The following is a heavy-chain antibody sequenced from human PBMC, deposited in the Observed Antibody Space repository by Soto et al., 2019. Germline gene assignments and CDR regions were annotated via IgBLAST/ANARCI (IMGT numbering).Heavy chain of an antibody. CDR3: ARGGGGPITGTFPFDP. D-gene: IGHD1-20*01. CDR1: GYTFTGYY. Sequence: QVQLVQSGAEVKKPGASVKVSCKASGYTFTGYYMHWVRQDPGQGLEWMGWINPNSGGTNYAQKFQGWVTMTRDTSISAAYMELSRLRSDDTAVYYCARGGGGPITGTFPFDPWGQGTLVTVSS. J-gene: IGHJ5*02. CDR2: INPNSGGT. V-gene: IGHV1-2*04.